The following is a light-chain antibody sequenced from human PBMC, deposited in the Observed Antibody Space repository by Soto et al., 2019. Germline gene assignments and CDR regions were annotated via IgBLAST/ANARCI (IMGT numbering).Light chain of an antibody. V-gene: IGKV3-20*01. J-gene: IGKJ2*01. Sequence: EIVLTQSPGTLSLSPGERATLSCRASQSVSSSYLAWYQQKTGQAPRLLIYGASSRATGIPDRFSGSGSGTAFTLTISRREPEDFAVYYCQQYGSSPPNTFGQGTKLEIK. CDR2: GAS. CDR3: QQYGSSPPNT. CDR1: QSVSSSY.